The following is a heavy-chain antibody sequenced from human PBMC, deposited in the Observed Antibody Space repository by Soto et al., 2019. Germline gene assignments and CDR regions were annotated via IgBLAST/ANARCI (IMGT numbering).Heavy chain of an antibody. J-gene: IGHJ5*02. D-gene: IGHD2-21*02. CDR3: ARRRLPEPRNWFDP. Sequence: ASVKVSCKASGYTFTSYGISWVRQAPGQGLEWMGWISAYNGNTNYAQKLQGRVTMTTDTSTSTAYMELRSLRSDDTAVYYCARRRLPEPRNWFDPWGQGTMVTVSS. CDR1: GYTFTSYG. CDR2: ISAYNGNT. V-gene: IGHV1-18*01.